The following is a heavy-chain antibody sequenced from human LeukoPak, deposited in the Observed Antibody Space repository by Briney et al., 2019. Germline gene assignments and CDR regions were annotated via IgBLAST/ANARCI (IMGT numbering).Heavy chain of an antibody. CDR1: GFXFSSYG. CDR3: ARDLGGVSFDY. CDR2: IWYDGSNK. Sequence: PGRSLRLSCAASGFXFSSYGMHWVRQAPGKGPEWVAVIWYDGSNKYYADSVKGRFTISRDNSKNTLYLQMNSLRAEDTAVYYCARDLGGVSFDYWGQGTLVTVSS. J-gene: IGHJ4*02. V-gene: IGHV3-33*01. D-gene: IGHD3-16*01.